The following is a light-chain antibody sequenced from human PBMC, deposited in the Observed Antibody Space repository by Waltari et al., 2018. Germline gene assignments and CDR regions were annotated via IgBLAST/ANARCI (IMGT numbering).Light chain of an antibody. CDR2: FTS. CDR1: QLIDNF. J-gene: IGKJ5*01. CDR3: QQSYTVPT. Sequence: DIRMTQSPSSLSASVGDRVTITCRTGQLIDNFLNWYQQKPGKAPKLLIYFTSNLQSGVPSRFSDDGSGTTFTLTITSLQPEDFATYYCQQSYTVPTFGQGTRLEIK. V-gene: IGKV1-39*01.